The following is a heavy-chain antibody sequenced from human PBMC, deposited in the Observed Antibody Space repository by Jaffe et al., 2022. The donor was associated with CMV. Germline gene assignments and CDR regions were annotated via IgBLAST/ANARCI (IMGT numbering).Heavy chain of an antibody. CDR2: INSDGSST. V-gene: IGHV3-74*01. CDR1: GFTFSSYW. J-gene: IGHJ6*02. D-gene: IGHD2-2*02. CDR3: ARDLVVVPAAILYYYYYGMDV. Sequence: EVQLVESGGGLVQPGGSLRLSCAASGFTFSSYWMHWVRQAPGKGLVWVSRINSDGSSTSYADSVKGRFTISRDNAKNTLYLQMNSLRAEDTAVYYCARDLVVVPAAILYYYYYGMDVWGQGTTVTVSS.